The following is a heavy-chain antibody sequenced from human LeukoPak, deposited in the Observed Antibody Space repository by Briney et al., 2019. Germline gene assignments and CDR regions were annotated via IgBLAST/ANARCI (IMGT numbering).Heavy chain of an antibody. J-gene: IGHJ3*02. CDR2: ISGSGGST. CDR3: AREIGASDI. CDR1: GFTFSSYA. D-gene: IGHD3-22*01. V-gene: IGHV3-23*01. Sequence: GGSLRLSCEASGFTFSSYAMTWVRQAPGKGLEWVSVISGSGGSTYYADSVKGRFTISRDNSKNTLYLQMNSLRAEDTAVYYCAREIGASDIWGQGTMVTVSS.